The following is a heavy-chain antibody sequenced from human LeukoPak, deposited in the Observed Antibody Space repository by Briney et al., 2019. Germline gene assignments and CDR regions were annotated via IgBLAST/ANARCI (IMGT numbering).Heavy chain of an antibody. CDR1: GGSISSYY. CDR3: ARPRDDSTGYYLGY. J-gene: IGHJ4*02. D-gene: IGHD3-22*01. V-gene: IGHV4-59*08. Sequence: PSETLSLTCTVSGGSISSYYWSWIRQPPGKGLEWIGYIYYSGSTNYNPSLKSRVTISVDTSKNQFSLKLSSVTAADTAVYYCARPRDDSTGYYLGYWGQGTLVTVSS. CDR2: IYYSGST.